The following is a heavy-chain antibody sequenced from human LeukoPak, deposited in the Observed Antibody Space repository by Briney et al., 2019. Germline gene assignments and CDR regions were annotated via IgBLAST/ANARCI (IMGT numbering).Heavy chain of an antibody. V-gene: IGHV4-38-2*02. CDR2: IYHGGST. CDR3: ARERIVVVRYYYGMDV. Sequence: SETLSLTCTVSGYSISSGYYWGWIRQPPGKGLEWIGEIYHGGSTNYNPSLKSRVTISVDKSKNQFSLKLSSVTAADTAVYYCARERIVVVRYYYGMDVWGQGTTVTVSS. D-gene: IGHD3-22*01. CDR1: GYSISSGYY. J-gene: IGHJ6*02.